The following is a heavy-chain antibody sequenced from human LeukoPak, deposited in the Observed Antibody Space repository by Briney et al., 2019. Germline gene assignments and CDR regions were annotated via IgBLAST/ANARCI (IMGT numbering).Heavy chain of an antibody. CDR1: GGTFSSYA. Sequence: GASVKVSCKASGGTFSSYAISWVRQAPGQGLEWMGGIIPIFGTANYAQKFQGRVTITADKSTSTAYMELSSLRSEDTAVYYCARAGYTKVRGVIIIEDWFDPWGQGTLVTVSS. D-gene: IGHD3-10*01. V-gene: IGHV1-69*06. CDR2: IIPIFGTA. CDR3: ARAGYTKVRGVIIIEDWFDP. J-gene: IGHJ5*02.